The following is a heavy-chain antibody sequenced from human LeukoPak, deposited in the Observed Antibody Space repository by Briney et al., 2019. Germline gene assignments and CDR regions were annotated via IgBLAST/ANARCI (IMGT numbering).Heavy chain of an antibody. J-gene: IGHJ4*02. D-gene: IGHD5-18*01. CDR3: ARGPVDAAIVPLIDY. Sequence: SETLSLTCAVYGGSFSGYYWTWIRQPPGKGLEWIGEINHSGSTNYNPSLKSRVTISVDTSKNQFSLNLRSVTAADTAVYYCARGPVDAAIVPLIDYWGRGTLVTVSS. CDR1: GGSFSGYY. V-gene: IGHV4-34*01. CDR2: INHSGST.